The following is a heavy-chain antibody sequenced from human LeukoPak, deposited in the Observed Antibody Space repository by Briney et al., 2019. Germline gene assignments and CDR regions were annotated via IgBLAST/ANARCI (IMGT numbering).Heavy chain of an antibody. V-gene: IGHV3-23*01. D-gene: IGHD4-11*01. CDR1: GFTFSSYA. CDR3: ARGSFGSNGPGRAFDI. Sequence: PGGSLRLSCAASGFTFSSYAMSWVRQAPGKGLEWVSAVSGSGGSTYYADSVKGRFTISRDNSKNTVYLQMNSLRAEDTAVYYCARGSFGSNGPGRAFDIWGQGTMVTVSS. J-gene: IGHJ3*02. CDR2: VSGSGGST.